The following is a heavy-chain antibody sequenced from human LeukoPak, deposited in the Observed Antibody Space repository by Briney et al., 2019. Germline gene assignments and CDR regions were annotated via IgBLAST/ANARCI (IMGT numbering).Heavy chain of an antibody. V-gene: IGHV4-59*11. J-gene: IGHJ4*02. CDR3: ARAETGDLAFDY. D-gene: IGHD7-27*01. CDR1: GGSISSHY. CDR2: IYYSGST. Sequence: SETLSLTCTVSGGSISSHYWSWLRQPPGKGLEWIGYIYYSGSTNYNPSLKSRVTISVDTSKNQFSLRLNSVTAADTAVYYCARAETGDLAFDYWGQGTLVTVSS.